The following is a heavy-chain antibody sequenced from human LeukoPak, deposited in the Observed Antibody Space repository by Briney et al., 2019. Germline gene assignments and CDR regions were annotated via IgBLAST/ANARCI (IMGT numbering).Heavy chain of an antibody. Sequence: PGGSLRLSCAASGFALSSHWMTWVRQAPGKGLEWLSAISISGDDTYYADSVKGRFTISRDNSKNTLYLQMNSLSADDTAMYYCANEIRPNDYWGQGTLVTVSS. CDR2: ISISGDDT. J-gene: IGHJ4*02. CDR1: GFALSSHW. D-gene: IGHD4-17*01. V-gene: IGHV3-23*01. CDR3: ANEIRPNDY.